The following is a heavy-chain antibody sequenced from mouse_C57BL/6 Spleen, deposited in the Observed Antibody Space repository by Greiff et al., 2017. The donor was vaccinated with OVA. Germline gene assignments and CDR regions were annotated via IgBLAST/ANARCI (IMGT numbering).Heavy chain of an antibody. J-gene: IGHJ2*01. V-gene: IGHV1-59*01. CDR1: GYTFTSYW. CDR2: IDTSDSYT. Sequence: QVQLQQPGAELVRPGPSVKLSCKASGYTFTSYWMHWVKQRPGQGLEWIGVIDTSDSYTNYNQKFKGKATLTVDTSSSTAYMQLSSLTSEDSAVYYCARRAYYSNYLYYFDYWGQGTTLTVSS. CDR3: ARRAYYSNYLYYFDY. D-gene: IGHD2-5*01.